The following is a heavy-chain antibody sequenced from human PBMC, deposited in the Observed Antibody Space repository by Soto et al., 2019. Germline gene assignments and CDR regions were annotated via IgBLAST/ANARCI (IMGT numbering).Heavy chain of an antibody. D-gene: IGHD3-3*01. J-gene: IGHJ5*02. CDR1: GLTFSTFA. CDR3: APRLTIFGIVKLSTWFDP. V-gene: IGHV3-23*01. CDR2: ISGNGGAT. Sequence: GGSLRLSCTASGLTFSTFAISWVRQSLGKGMEWVSTISGNGGATFYADSVKGRFTISRDNSKKTLYLQMNGLRAEDTAVYYCAPRLTIFGIVKLSTWFDPWGQGTLVTVSS.